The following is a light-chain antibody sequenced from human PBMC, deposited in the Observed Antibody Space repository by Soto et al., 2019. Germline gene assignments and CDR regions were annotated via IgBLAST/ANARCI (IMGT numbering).Light chain of an antibody. V-gene: IGKV3-20*01. J-gene: IGKJ1*01. CDR3: QQYGNSPQT. CDR2: EAS. CDR1: QSVSSTY. Sequence: EIVLTQSPGTLSLSPGERATLSCRASQSVSSTYVAWYQQKPGQTPNLLIYEASSRAAGIPDRFSGSGSGTDYTITIDRLEPEDFAVYYCQQYGNSPQTLGQGTKVDMK.